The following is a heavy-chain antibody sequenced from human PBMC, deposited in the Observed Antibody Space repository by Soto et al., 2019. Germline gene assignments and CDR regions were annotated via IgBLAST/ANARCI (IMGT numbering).Heavy chain of an antibody. CDR1: GGSVSSGSYY. J-gene: IGHJ4*02. CDR3: ARDYDSSGYYDY. D-gene: IGHD3-22*01. CDR2: IYYSGST. Sequence: QVQLQESGPGLVKPSETLSLTCTVSGGSVSSGSYYWSWIRQPPGKGLEWIGYIYYSGSTNYNPSLKSRVTISVDTSKNQSSLKLSSVTAADTAVYYCARDYDSSGYYDYWGQGTLVTVSS. V-gene: IGHV4-61*01.